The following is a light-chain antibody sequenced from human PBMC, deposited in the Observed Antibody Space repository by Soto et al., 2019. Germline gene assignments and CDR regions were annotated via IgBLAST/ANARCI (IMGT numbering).Light chain of an antibody. CDR2: GAS. Sequence: EIVMTQSPATLSVSPGDRATLSCRASQSVSSDLAWYQQKPGQAPRLLVYGASTRATGMRARFSGSASGTEFTLTISSLQTEDFAVCYCQQYSHWPHTFGQGTKLEIK. CDR3: QQYSHWPHT. V-gene: IGKV3-15*01. CDR1: QSVSSD. J-gene: IGKJ2*01.